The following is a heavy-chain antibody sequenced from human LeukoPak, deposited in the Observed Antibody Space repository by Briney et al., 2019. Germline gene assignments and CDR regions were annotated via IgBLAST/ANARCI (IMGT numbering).Heavy chain of an antibody. CDR1: GFSFSTNW. V-gene: IGHV3-7*01. D-gene: IGHD1-1*01. CDR3: AKEGNWNLAY. J-gene: IGHJ4*02. CDR2: IKRDGSEK. Sequence: GGSLRLSCVASGFSFSTNWMDWVRQAPGKGLEWVANIKRDGSEKNYVDSVKGRFTISRDNAKNSLYLEMNSLRAEETAVYYCAKEGNWNLAYWGQGALVTVSS.